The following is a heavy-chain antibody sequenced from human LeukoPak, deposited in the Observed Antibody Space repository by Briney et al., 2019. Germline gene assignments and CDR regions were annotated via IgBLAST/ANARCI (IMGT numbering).Heavy chain of an antibody. Sequence: SGTLSLTCAVSGGSISSSNWWSWVRQPPGKGLEWIGEIYHSGSTNYNPSLKSRVTISVDTSKNQFSLKLSSVTAADTAVYYCARKTYYYDSSGYYLDAFDIWGQGTMVTVSS. J-gene: IGHJ3*02. CDR2: IYHSGST. CDR3: ARKTYYYDSSGYYLDAFDI. CDR1: GGSISSSNW. D-gene: IGHD3-22*01. V-gene: IGHV4-4*02.